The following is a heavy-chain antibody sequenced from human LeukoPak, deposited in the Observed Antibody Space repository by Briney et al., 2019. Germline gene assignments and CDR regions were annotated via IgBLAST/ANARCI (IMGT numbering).Heavy chain of an antibody. CDR3: ARDLSNGNYYDSSGYFDY. CDR2: INWNGGST. Sequence: GGTLRLSCAASGFTFDGYGMSWVRQAPGKGLEWVSGINWNGGSTGYADSVKGRFTISRDNAKNSLYLQMNSLRAEDTALYYCARDLSNGNYYDSSGYFDYWGQGTLVTVSS. V-gene: IGHV3-20*04. D-gene: IGHD3-22*01. J-gene: IGHJ4*02. CDR1: GFTFDGYG.